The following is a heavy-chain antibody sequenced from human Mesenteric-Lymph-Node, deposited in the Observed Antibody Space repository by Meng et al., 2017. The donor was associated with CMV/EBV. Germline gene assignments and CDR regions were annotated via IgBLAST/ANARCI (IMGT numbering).Heavy chain of an antibody. J-gene: IGHJ5*02. V-gene: IGHV4-39*01. Sequence: QLQLQESGPGLVKRSETLSLTCPVPGGSISSSSYYWGWIRQPPGKGLEGIGSIYYSGSTDYNPSLKSRVTISVDTTKNQFSLKLSSVTTADTAVYYCARPHYYGSWSSPWFDPWGQGTLVTVSS. CDR1: GGSISSSSYY. D-gene: IGHD3-10*01. CDR3: ARPHYYGSWSSPWFDP. CDR2: IYYSGST.